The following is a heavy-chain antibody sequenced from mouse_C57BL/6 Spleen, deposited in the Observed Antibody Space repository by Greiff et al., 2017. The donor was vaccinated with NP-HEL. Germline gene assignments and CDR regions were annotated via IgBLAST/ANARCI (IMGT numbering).Heavy chain of an antibody. V-gene: IGHV5-9-1*02. J-gene: IGHJ3*01. Sequence: EVNVVESGEGLVKPGGSLKLSCAASGFTFSSYAMSWVRPTPEKRLEWVAYISSGGDYIYYADTVKGRFTISRDNASNTLYLQMSSLKSEDTAMYYCTSFLTTGFAYWGQGTLVTVSA. CDR1: GFTFSSYA. D-gene: IGHD6-1*01. CDR2: ISSGGDYI. CDR3: TSFLTTGFAY.